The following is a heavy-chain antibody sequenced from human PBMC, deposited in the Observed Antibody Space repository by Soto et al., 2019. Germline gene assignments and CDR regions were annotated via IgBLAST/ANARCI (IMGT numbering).Heavy chain of an antibody. CDR3: ARDPSKWELLFYFDY. CDR1: GGTFSSYA. D-gene: IGHD1-26*01. CDR2: IIPIFGTA. J-gene: IGHJ4*02. Sequence: QVQLVQSGAEVKKPGSSVKVSCKASGGTFSSYAISWVRQAPGQGLEWMGGIIPIFGTAHYAQKFQGRVTITADESTSTAYMELSSLSSEDAAVYYCARDPSKWELLFYFDYWGQGTLVTVSS. V-gene: IGHV1-69*12.